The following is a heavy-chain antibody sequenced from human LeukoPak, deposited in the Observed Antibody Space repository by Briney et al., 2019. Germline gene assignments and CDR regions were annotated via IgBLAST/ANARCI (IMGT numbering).Heavy chain of an antibody. CDR3: VRYSSSLGYFD. CDR1: GGSISSSSYY. CDR2: IYYSGST. V-gene: IGHV4-39*01. J-gene: IGHJ4*02. D-gene: IGHD6-13*01. Sequence: SETLSLTCTVSGGSISSSSYYWGWIRQPPGKGLEWIGIIYYSGSTYYSPSLKSRVTISIDTSKNQFSLTLSSVTAADTAVFYCVRYSSSLGYFDWGQGTLVTVSS.